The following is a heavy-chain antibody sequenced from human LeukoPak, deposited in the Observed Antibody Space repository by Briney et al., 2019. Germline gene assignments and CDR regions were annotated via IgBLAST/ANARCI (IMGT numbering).Heavy chain of an antibody. V-gene: IGHV4-39*01. J-gene: IGHJ4*02. CDR2: IYYSGST. D-gene: IGHD3-16*02. CDR3: ATHPLLDY. Sequence: SETLSLTCTVSGDSIRRDNYYWGWIRQPPGKGLEWIGSIYYSGSTYCNPSLKSRVSISVDPSKSQFSLKLTSVTAADTAVYYCATHPLLDYWGQGSLVTVSS. CDR1: GDSIRRDNYY.